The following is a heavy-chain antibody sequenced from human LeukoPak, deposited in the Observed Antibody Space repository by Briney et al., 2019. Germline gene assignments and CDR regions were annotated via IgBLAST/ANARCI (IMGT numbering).Heavy chain of an antibody. Sequence: PSETLSLTRTVSGGSMNNYYWTWIRQPPGKGLEWIGYIYFSGISNFNPSLKSRATVSVDTSKNQFSLNLTSVTAADTAVYYCARAHGYSGYPTYWYFDLWGRGTLVSVSS. CDR3: ARAHGYSGYPTYWYFDL. CDR1: GGSMNNYY. J-gene: IGHJ2*01. D-gene: IGHD5-12*01. CDR2: IYFSGIS. V-gene: IGHV4-59*01.